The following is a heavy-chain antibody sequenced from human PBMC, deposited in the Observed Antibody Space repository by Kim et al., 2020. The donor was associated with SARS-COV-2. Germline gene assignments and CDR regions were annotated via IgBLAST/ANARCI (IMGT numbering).Heavy chain of an antibody. D-gene: IGHD1-26*01. V-gene: IGHV3-11*05. Sequence: GGSLRLSCAASGFIFSDYYMSWIRQAPGKGLEWVSYISSSSTYTNYADSVKGRFTISRDNAKNSLYLQMNSLRAEDTAVYYCARDPEPRSYYDSWGQGTPVTVSS. CDR1: GFIFSDYY. CDR2: ISSSSTYT. CDR3: ARDPEPRSYYDS. J-gene: IGHJ4*02.